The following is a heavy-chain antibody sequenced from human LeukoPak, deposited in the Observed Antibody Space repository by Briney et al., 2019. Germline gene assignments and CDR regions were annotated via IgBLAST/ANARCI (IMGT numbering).Heavy chain of an antibody. Sequence: GGSLRLSCAASGFTFSDYYMSWIRQAPGKGLEWVSYISSSGSTIYYADSVKGRFAISRDNAKNSLYLQMNSLRAEDTAVYYCARVGGNIRFSAPFFDNWGQGTLVTVSS. V-gene: IGHV3-11*01. CDR3: ARVGGNIRFSAPFFDN. J-gene: IGHJ4*02. CDR2: ISSSGSTI. CDR1: GFTFSDYY. D-gene: IGHD4-23*01.